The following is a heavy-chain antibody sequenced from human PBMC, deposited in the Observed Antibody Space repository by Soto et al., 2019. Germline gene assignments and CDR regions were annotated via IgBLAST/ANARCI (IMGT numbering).Heavy chain of an antibody. CDR2: IYYSGRT. Sequence: SETLSLTCIVSDESVSSSSYYWGWIRQPPGKGLEWIGSIYYSGRTYYNPSFKSRVTLSIDTSKNQFSLKLSSVTATDTAVYYCARQRTTVVTQAYFDHWGQGALAPVSP. J-gene: IGHJ4*02. CDR3: ARQRTTVVTQAYFDH. V-gene: IGHV4-39*01. CDR1: DESVSSSSYY. D-gene: IGHD2-21*02.